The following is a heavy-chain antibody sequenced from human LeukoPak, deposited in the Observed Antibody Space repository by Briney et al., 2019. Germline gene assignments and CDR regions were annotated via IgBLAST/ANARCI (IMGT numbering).Heavy chain of an antibody. CDR1: GFTFSSYA. Sequence: PGGSLRLSCAASGFTFSSYAMHWVRQAPGKGLEWVAVISYDGSNKYYADSVKGRFTISRDNSKNTLYVQMNSLRAEDTAVYYCAREFRGYFDYWGQGTLVTVSS. CDR2: ISYDGSNK. V-gene: IGHV3-30-3*01. J-gene: IGHJ4*02. CDR3: AREFRGYFDY.